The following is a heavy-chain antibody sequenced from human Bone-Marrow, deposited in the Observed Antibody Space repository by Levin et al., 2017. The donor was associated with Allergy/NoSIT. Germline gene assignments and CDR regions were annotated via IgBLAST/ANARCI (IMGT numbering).Heavy chain of an antibody. CDR1: GFTFSSYE. D-gene: IGHD6-6*01. CDR2: ISSSGSTI. Sequence: GESLKISCAASGFTFSSYEMNWVRQAPGKGLEWVSYISSSGSTIYYADSVKGRFTISRDNAKNSLYLQMNSLRAEDTAVYYCSIAAPLLWGAWYFDLWGRGTLVTVSS. CDR3: SIAAPLLWGAWYFDL. V-gene: IGHV3-48*03. J-gene: IGHJ2*01.